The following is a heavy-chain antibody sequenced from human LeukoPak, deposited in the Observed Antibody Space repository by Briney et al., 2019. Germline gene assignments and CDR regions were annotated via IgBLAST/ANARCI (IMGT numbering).Heavy chain of an antibody. V-gene: IGHV3-30-3*01. CDR2: ISYDGSNK. J-gene: IGHJ3*02. CDR3: ARDPVEQWLVLAFDI. Sequence: GGSLRLSCAASGFTFSSYWMHWVRQAPGKGLEWVAVISYDGSNKYYADSVKGRFTISRDNSKNTLYLQMNSLRAEDTAVYYCARDPVEQWLVLAFDIWGQGTMVTVSS. D-gene: IGHD6-19*01. CDR1: GFTFSSYW.